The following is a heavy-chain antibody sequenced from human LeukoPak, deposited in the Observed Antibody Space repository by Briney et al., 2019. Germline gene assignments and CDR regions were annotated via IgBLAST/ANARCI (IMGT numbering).Heavy chain of an antibody. V-gene: IGHV3-30*04. Sequence: SGGSLRLSCAASGFTFSSYAMRWVRQAPGKGLEWVSAMSFDGRNKYYADSVKGRFTISRDNSKNTLYLQMNSLRAEETAVYYCARDRTLDYWGQGTLVTVSS. J-gene: IGHJ4*02. CDR1: GFTFSSYA. CDR2: MSFDGRNK. CDR3: ARDRTLDY. D-gene: IGHD1-7*01.